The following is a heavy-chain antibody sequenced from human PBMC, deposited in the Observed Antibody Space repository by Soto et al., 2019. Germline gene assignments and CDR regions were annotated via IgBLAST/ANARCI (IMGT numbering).Heavy chain of an antibody. Sequence: EVQLVESGGGQVKPGGSLRLSCAAPGFSFSTYSMNWVRQAPGKGLEWVSSIHSSSRYIYYADSVKGRFTISRDNAKNSLFLQMSSLRAEDTAVYYCARGSQNFWMREDAFDIWGQGTMVSVSS. D-gene: IGHD3-3*01. CDR1: GFSFSTYS. J-gene: IGHJ3*02. CDR2: IHSSSRYI. V-gene: IGHV3-21*01. CDR3: ARGSQNFWMREDAFDI.